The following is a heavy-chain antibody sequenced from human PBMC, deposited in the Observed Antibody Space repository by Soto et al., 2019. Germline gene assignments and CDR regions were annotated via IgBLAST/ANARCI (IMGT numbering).Heavy chain of an antibody. CDR3: AKMATFGSLNWFDP. CDR1: GYSFSNND. D-gene: IGHD3-16*01. CDR2: GNPGCGAT. Sequence: SVKVSWHASGYSFSNNDVSWVRQATVQGLERMGWGNPGCGATGYAQKFQGRVTMTRDISIATAYMELSSLRSDDTGIYYCAKMATFGSLNWFDPWGHGTLGTAS. V-gene: IGHV1-8*01. J-gene: IGHJ5*02.